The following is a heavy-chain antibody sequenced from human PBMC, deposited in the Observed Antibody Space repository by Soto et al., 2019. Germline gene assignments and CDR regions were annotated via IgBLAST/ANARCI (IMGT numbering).Heavy chain of an antibody. D-gene: IGHD2-2*01. V-gene: IGHV1-69*02. J-gene: IGHJ4*02. Sequence: QVQLVQSGAEVRKPESSVKVSCRASGGTLSSYPISWVRQAPGQGLEWMGRIVPILRIANYAQKFQGRVTITADTSTNTAYMELSSLTSEDTAVYYSAIVVAIPEAEGYYFQSWGQGTLVSVSP. CDR1: GGTLSSYP. CDR2: IVPILRIA. CDR3: AIVVAIPEAEGYYFQS.